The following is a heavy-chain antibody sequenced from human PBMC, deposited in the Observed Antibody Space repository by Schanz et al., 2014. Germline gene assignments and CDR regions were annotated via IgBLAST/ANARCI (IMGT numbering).Heavy chain of an antibody. CDR3: ASSGAGYSSSWDFDY. CDR1: GYTFTSYG. D-gene: IGHD6-13*01. V-gene: IGHV1-8*02. J-gene: IGHJ4*02. CDR2: MQPDSGKT. Sequence: QVQLVQSGAEVKKPGASVKVSCKASGYTFTSYGISWVRQAIGQGPEWMGWMQPDSGKTHYAEKFQGRVAMTRDVSISTAYMELSSLASEDTAVYYCASSGAGYSSSWDFDYWGQGTLVTVSS.